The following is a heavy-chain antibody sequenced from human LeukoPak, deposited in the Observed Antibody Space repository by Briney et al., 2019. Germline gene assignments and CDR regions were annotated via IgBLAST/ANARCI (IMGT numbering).Heavy chain of an antibody. CDR3: ASTGYSSSWDFDY. Sequence: GGSLRLSCAASGFTFRDYWMSWMRQAPGKGLEWAANIKYDGDEKYYVDSVKGRFTISRDNAKNSLYLQMNSLRAEDTAVYYCASTGYSSSWDFDYWGQGTLVTVSS. CDR1: GFTFRDYW. J-gene: IGHJ4*02. D-gene: IGHD6-13*01. CDR2: IKYDGDEK. V-gene: IGHV3-7*01.